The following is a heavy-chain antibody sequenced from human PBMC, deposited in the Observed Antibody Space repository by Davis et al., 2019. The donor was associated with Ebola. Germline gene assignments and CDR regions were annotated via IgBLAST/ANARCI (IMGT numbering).Heavy chain of an antibody. CDR2: IFWNDEE. CDR1: GFSLSNARMG. J-gene: IGHJ4*02. D-gene: IGHD6-19*01. V-gene: IGHV2-26*01. Sequence: SGPTLMKPTETLTLTCTVSGFSLSNARMGVSWIRQPPGKALEWLTHIFWNDEEFYSTSLKSRLRISKDTSKSQVVLIMTNMDPVDTATYFCARIVQDSSGWHYFDYWGQGTLVTVSS. CDR3: ARIVQDSSGWHYFDY.